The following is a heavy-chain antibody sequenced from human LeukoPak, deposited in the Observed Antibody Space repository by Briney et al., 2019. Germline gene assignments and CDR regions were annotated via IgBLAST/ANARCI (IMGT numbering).Heavy chain of an antibody. CDR2: INTNGSPT. Sequence: GGSLRLSCAASGFTFSSYWMHWVRQAPGKGLVWVSRINTNGSPTQYADSVKGRFTISRDNAKNSLYLQMNSLRAEDTAVYYCASLMGYYDSSGYYNWFDPWGQGTLVTVSS. J-gene: IGHJ5*02. CDR1: GFTFSSYW. V-gene: IGHV3-74*01. D-gene: IGHD3-22*01. CDR3: ASLMGYYDSSGYYNWFDP.